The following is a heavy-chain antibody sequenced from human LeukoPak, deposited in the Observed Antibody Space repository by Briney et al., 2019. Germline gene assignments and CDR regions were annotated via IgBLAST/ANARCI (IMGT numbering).Heavy chain of an antibody. J-gene: IGHJ4*02. CDR1: GFTFSDYY. D-gene: IGHD1-26*01. CDR3: ARDQGRYRRTPDY. V-gene: IGHV3-11*01. Sequence: GGSLRLSCAASGFTFSDYYMSWIRQAPGKGLEWVSYISSSDNTIYYADSVKGRFTISRDNAKNSLYLQMNSLRAEDTAVYYCARDQGRYRRTPDYWGQGTLVTVSS. CDR2: ISSSDNTI.